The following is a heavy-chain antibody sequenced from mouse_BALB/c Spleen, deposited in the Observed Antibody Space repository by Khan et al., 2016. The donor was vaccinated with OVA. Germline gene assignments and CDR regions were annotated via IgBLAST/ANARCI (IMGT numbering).Heavy chain of an antibody. CDR3: AGDRSDY. CDR2: INPTSGYT. J-gene: IGHJ2*01. Sequence: QVQLKQSGAELAKPGASVKMSCTASGYTFTSYWMHWIKQRPGQGLEWIGYINPTSGYTDYNQKFKNKATLTADKSSSTAYMQLSSLTSDDYAVYYCAGDRSDYWGKGTALTVSS. CDR1: GYTFTSYW. V-gene: IGHV1-7*01.